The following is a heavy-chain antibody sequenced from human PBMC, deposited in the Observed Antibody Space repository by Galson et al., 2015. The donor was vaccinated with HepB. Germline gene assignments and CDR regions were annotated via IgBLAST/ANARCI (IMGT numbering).Heavy chain of an antibody. CDR2: ISSNGYMI. J-gene: IGHJ4*02. Sequence: SLRLSCAASGFTFGAYEMSWVRQAPGKGLEWISYISSNGYMIYYAESVKGRFTVSRDNARDSLYLQMNSLRVEDTAVYYCVRDDALWSWYFDPWGQGILVTVSS. V-gene: IGHV3-48*03. CDR1: GFTFGAYE. D-gene: IGHD3-10*01. CDR3: VRDDALWSWYFDP.